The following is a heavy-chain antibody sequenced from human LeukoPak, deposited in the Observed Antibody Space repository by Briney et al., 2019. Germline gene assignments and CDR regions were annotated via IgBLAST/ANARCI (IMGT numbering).Heavy chain of an antibody. V-gene: IGHV1-69*04. CDR1: GGTFSSYA. J-gene: IGHJ4*02. CDR2: IIPILGIA. CDR3: AREIGLYCSGGSCYPFDY. Sequence: ASVKVSCKASGGTFSSYAISWVRQAPGQGLEWMGRIIPILGIANYAQKFQGRVTITADKSTSTAYMELSSLRSEDTAVYYCAREIGLYCSGGSCYPFDYWGQGTLVTVSS. D-gene: IGHD2-15*01.